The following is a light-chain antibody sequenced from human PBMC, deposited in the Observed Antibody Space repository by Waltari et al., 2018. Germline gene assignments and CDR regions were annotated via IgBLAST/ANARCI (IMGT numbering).Light chain of an antibody. CDR1: QSVATL. CDR2: DAS. CDR3: QQYKRWPPVT. V-gene: IGKV3-15*01. J-gene: IGKJ5*01. Sequence: DIVLTQSPAALSVSPGDTATLSCRAGQSVATLLAWYQQKPGQPPRLLIYDASTRATGVSTRFSGSGSGTEFTLTISSLQSEDFGVYYCQQYKRWPPVTFGQGTRLEIK.